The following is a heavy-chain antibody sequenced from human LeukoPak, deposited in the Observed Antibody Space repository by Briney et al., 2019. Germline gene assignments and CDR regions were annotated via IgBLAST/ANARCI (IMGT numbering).Heavy chain of an antibody. D-gene: IGHD6-13*01. CDR1: GFTFSSYW. CDR2: INSDGSST. J-gene: IGHJ4*02. Sequence: PGGSLRLSCAASGFTFSSYWMHWVRQAPGKGLVWVSRINSDGSSTSYADSVKGRFTISRDNAKNTLYLQMNSLRAEDTAVYYCAKNVGSSWYLASWGQGTLVTVSS. V-gene: IGHV3-74*01. CDR3: AKNVGSSWYLAS.